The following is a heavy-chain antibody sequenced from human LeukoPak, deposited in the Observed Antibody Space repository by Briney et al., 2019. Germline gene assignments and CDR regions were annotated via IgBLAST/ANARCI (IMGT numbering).Heavy chain of an antibody. Sequence: GGSLRLSCAASGFTFSSYDMHWVRQATGKGLEWVSAIGTAGDTYYPGSVKGRFTISREDAKNSLYLQMNSLRAGDTAVYYCARANYYDSSGYPGDYYYMDVWGKGTTVTISS. CDR1: GFTFSSYD. CDR2: IGTAGDT. CDR3: ARANYYDSSGYPGDYYYMDV. D-gene: IGHD3-22*01. J-gene: IGHJ6*03. V-gene: IGHV3-13*01.